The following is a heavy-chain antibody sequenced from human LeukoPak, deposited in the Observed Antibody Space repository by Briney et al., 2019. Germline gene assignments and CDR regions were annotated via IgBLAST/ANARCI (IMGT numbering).Heavy chain of an antibody. Sequence: SKTLSLTCTVSGGSITSDYRSWIRQPPGKGLEWIGYIYYSGSTNYNPSLKSRVTISVDTSKNQFSLKLSSVTAADTAVYYCARARFSSSWLGMDVWGQGTTVTVSS. J-gene: IGHJ6*02. CDR2: IYYSGST. CDR3: ARARFSSSWLGMDV. D-gene: IGHD6-13*01. V-gene: IGHV4-59*01. CDR1: GGSITSDY.